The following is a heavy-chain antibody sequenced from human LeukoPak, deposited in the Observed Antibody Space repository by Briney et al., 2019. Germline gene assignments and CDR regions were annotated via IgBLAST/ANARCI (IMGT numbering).Heavy chain of an antibody. CDR2: ISSSSSTI. CDR1: GFTFCSYS. CDR3: ARGARSSAYGDY. D-gene: IGHD5-12*01. V-gene: IGHV3-48*01. J-gene: IGHJ4*02. Sequence: GGSLRLSCAASGFTFCSYSMNGVRQAPGGGLEWGSYISSSSSTIYYADSVKGRFTISRDNAKNSLYLQMNSLRAEDTAVYYCARGARSSAYGDYWGQGTLVTVSS.